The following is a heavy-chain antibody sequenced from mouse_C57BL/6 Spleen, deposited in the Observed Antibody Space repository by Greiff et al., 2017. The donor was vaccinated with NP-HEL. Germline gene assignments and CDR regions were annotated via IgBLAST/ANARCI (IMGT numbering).Heavy chain of an antibody. J-gene: IGHJ2*01. V-gene: IGHV1-55*01. CDR1: GYTFTSYW. CDR3: AYYYGSSYVPYFDY. D-gene: IGHD1-1*01. Sequence: VQLQQPGAELVKPGASVKMSCKASGYTFTSYWITWVKQRPGQGLEWIGDIYPGSGSTNYNEKFKSKATLTVDTSSSTAYMQLSSLTSEDSAVYYCAYYYGSSYVPYFDYWGQGTTLTVSS. CDR2: IYPGSGST.